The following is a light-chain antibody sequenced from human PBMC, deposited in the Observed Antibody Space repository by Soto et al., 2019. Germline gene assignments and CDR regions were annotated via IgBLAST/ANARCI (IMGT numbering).Light chain of an antibody. J-gene: IGKJ2*01. Sequence: EIVMTQSPATLSVSPGERATLSCRASQSVSRHLAWYQQKPGQAPRLLIYGASTRATGIPARFSGSGSGTEFTLTISSLQSEDFAFYYCQHYINWPPYTFGQGTKLEIK. CDR1: QSVSRH. V-gene: IGKV3-15*01. CDR3: QHYINWPPYT. CDR2: GAS.